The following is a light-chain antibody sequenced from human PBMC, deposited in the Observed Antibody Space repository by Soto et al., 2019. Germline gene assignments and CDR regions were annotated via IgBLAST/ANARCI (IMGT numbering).Light chain of an antibody. CDR1: QRFSSL. Sequence: EIVLTQSPATLSLSPGERATLSCSASQRFSSLLACYQHKPGQAPRLLIYDTSNRATDIPARFIGSGSGTDFTLTISIIETEDFAVYYCQQRSNRLLTFGGGTKVEIK. CDR3: QQRSNRLLT. CDR2: DTS. V-gene: IGKV3-11*01. J-gene: IGKJ4*01.